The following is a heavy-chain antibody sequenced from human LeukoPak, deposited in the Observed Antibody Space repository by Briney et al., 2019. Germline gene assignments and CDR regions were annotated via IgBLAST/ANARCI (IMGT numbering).Heavy chain of an antibody. Sequence: GGSLRLSSAASGFTFSSYAMSWVRQAPGKGLEWVSAISGSGGSTYYADSVKGRFTISRDNSKNTLYLQMNSLRAEDTAVYYCAKDKKATTVTTLFIYWGQGTLVTVPT. CDR3: AKDKKATTVTTLFIY. V-gene: IGHV3-23*01. D-gene: IGHD4-17*01. J-gene: IGHJ4*02. CDR1: GFTFSSYA. CDR2: ISGSGGST.